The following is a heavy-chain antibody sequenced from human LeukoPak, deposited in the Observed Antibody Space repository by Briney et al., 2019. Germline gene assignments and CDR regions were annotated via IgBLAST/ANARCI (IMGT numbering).Heavy chain of an antibody. V-gene: IGHV4-61*02. CDR2: IYTSGST. Sequence: SETLSLTCTVSGGSISSGSYYWTWIRQPAGKGLEWIGRIYTSGSTNYNPSLKSRVTISVDTSKNQFSLKLSSVTAADTAVYYCASIGGEQNDYWGQGTLVTVSS. CDR1: GGSISSGSYY. J-gene: IGHJ4*02. CDR3: ASIGGEQNDY. D-gene: IGHD1/OR15-1a*01.